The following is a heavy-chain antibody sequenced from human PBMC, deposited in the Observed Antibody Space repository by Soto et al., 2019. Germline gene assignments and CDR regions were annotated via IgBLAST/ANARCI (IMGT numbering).Heavy chain of an antibody. D-gene: IGHD2-21*02. V-gene: IGHV1-69*13. CDR2: IIPIFDTT. CDR3: ARAPILVSVTLHENYFDS. J-gene: IGHJ4*02. CDR1: GGTFSNSG. Sequence: SVKVSCKASGGTFSNSGISWVRQAPGKGLERMGGIIPIFDTTNYAQKLQGRIRIIADESTNTVYMELSNLRSADTGVYYCARAPILVSVTLHENYFDSWGQGTLVTVSS.